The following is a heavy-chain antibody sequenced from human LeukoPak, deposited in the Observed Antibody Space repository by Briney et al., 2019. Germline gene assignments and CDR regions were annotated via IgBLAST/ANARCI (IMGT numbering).Heavy chain of an antibody. CDR2: IKQDGSEK. CDR1: VFTFSSYW. V-gene: IGHV3-7*01. CDR3: ARDSHELFDY. J-gene: IGHJ4*02. Sequence: GGSLRLSCAASVFTFSSYWMSWVRQAPGRGLEWVANIKQDGSEKYYVDSVKGRFTISRDNAKNSLYLQMNSLRAEDTAVYYCARDSHELFDYWGQGTLVTVSS. D-gene: IGHD1-26*01.